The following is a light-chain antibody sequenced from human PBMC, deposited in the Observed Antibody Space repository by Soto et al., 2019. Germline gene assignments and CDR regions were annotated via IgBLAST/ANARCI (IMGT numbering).Light chain of an antibody. J-gene: IGKJ5*01. V-gene: IGKV3-11*01. CDR1: QSVSTNY. CDR3: QQRSNWLIT. CDR2: DAS. Sequence: EIVLTQSPATLSLSPGERATLFCGASQSVSTNYVAWYQQKPGQAPRLLIYDASNRATGIPARFSGSGSGTDFTLTISSLEPEDFAVYYCQQRSNWLITFGQGTRLEIK.